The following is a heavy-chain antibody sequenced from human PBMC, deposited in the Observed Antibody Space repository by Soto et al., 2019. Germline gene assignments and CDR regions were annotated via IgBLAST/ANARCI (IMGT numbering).Heavy chain of an antibody. J-gene: IGHJ1*01. D-gene: IGHD2-2*01. CDR1: GFTFSSYA. CDR2: ISGSGGST. CDR3: AKDVKVVPAAMLRLYPTGGYFQH. Sequence: GGSLRHSCAASGFTFSSYAMIWVRQAPGKGLEWVSAISGSGGSTYYADSVKGRFTISRDNSKNTLYLQMNSLRAEDTAVYYCAKDVKVVPAAMLRLYPTGGYFQHWGQGTLVTVSS. V-gene: IGHV3-23*01.